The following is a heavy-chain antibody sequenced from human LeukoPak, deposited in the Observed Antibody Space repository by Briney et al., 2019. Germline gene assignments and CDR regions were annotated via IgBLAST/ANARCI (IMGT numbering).Heavy chain of an antibody. CDR1: GDSISSYY. Sequence: SETLSLTCTVSGDSISSYYWNWIRQPPGKGLDWIGYIYYSGSTNYNPSLKSRVTISVDTSKNPFSLKLISVTAADTAVYYCARGRDWNYGYGMDVWGQGTTVTVSS. CDR3: ARGRDWNYGYGMDV. V-gene: IGHV4-59*01. CDR2: IYYSGST. D-gene: IGHD2-21*02. J-gene: IGHJ6*02.